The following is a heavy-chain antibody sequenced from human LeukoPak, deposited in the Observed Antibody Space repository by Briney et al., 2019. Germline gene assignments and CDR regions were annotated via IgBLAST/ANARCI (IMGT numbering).Heavy chain of an antibody. J-gene: IGHJ6*03. V-gene: IGHV1-46*01. Sequence: ASVKVSYEASGYTFTSYYMHWVRQAPGQALEWMGVINPNGGSTNYAQKLQGRVTMTTDTSTSTAYMELRRLRSDVTAVYYCARDGYYDFWSSYSTYYYYYYMDVWGKGTTVTVSS. D-gene: IGHD3-3*01. CDR2: INPNGGST. CDR1: GYTFTSYY. CDR3: ARDGYYDFWSSYSTYYYYYYMDV.